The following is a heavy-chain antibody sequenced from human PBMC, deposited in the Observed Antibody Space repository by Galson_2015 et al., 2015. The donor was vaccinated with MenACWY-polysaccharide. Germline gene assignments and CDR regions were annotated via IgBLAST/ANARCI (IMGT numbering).Heavy chain of an antibody. V-gene: IGHV3-23*01. Sequence: SLRLSCAASGFTFPSYAMSWVRQAPGKGLEWVSAIRSSGTNTYYADSVKGRFTISRDNSKNTLHLQMNSLRAEDTAVYYCAKDSTDFWSVAGRFDHWGQGTLVTVSS. J-gene: IGHJ5*02. CDR1: GFTFPSYA. D-gene: IGHD3-3*01. CDR3: AKDSTDFWSVAGRFDH. CDR2: IRSSGTNT.